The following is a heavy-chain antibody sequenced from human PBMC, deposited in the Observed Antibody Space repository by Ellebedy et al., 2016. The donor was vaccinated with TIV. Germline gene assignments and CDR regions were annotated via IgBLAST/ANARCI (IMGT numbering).Heavy chain of an antibody. CDR2: VNQSGRT. Sequence: SETLSLTCAVYRESFSGYYWSWVRQPPGKGLEWIGEVNQSGRTNYHPSLKSRVTISVDTSKNQFSLRLSSVTAADTAVYYCAEGRSGWYYFDYWGQGTLVTVSS. D-gene: IGHD6-19*01. CDR1: RESFSGYY. V-gene: IGHV4-34*01. J-gene: IGHJ4*02. CDR3: AEGRSGWYYFDY.